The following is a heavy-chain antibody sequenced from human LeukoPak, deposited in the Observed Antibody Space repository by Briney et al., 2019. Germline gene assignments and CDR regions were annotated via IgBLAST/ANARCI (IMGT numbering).Heavy chain of an antibody. CDR3: AKPKGNYGSGSCIDY. CDR1: GFTFSSYG. J-gene: IGHJ4*02. V-gene: IGHV3-33*03. D-gene: IGHD3-10*01. Sequence: PGGSLRLSCAASGFTFSSYGMHWVRQAPGKGLEWVAVIWYDGSNKYYADSVKGRFTISRDNSKNTLDLQMNSLRAEDTAVYYCAKPKGNYGSGSCIDYWGQGTLVTVSS. CDR2: IWYDGSNK.